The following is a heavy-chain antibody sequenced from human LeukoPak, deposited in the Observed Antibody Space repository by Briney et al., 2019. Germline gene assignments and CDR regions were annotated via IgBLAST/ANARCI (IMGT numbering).Heavy chain of an antibody. CDR2: IKQDGSEK. J-gene: IGHJ4*02. D-gene: IGHD3-22*01. V-gene: IGHV3-7*01. CDR1: GFTFSSYW. Sequence: GGSLRLSCAASGFTFSSYWMSWVRQAPGKGLEWVANIKQDGSEKYYVDSVKGRFTISRDNAKNSVYLRMNSLRAEDTAVYYCASGYYYDSSGPPDYFDYWGQGTLVTVSS. CDR3: ASGYYYDSSGPPDYFDY.